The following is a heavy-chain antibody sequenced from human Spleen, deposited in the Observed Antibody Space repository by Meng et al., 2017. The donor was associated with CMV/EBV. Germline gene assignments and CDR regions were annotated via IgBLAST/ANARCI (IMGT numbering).Heavy chain of an antibody. D-gene: IGHD6-13*01. Sequence: GGSLRLSCAASGFTFSSYEMKWVRQAPGKGLEWLSYISSSGGNIYHADSVKGRFTISRDNAKNSLFLQMNSLRAEDTAVYYCARYSSTWYWAGDYWGQGTLVTVSS. J-gene: IGHJ4*02. CDR1: GFTFSSYE. CDR2: ISSSGGNI. CDR3: ARYSSTWYWAGDY. V-gene: IGHV3-48*03.